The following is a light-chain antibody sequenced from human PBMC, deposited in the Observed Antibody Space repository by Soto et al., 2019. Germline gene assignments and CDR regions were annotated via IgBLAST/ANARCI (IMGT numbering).Light chain of an antibody. J-gene: IGKJ1*01. CDR1: QSISSW. V-gene: IGKV1-5*01. CDR2: DAS. Sequence: IHIAGSPSTLSASVGDRVTITCRASQSISSWLAWYQQKPGKAPKLLIYDASSLESGVPSRFSGSGSGTEFTLTISSLQPDDFATYYCQQYTSYSGTFGQGTKVDIK. CDR3: QQYTSYSGT.